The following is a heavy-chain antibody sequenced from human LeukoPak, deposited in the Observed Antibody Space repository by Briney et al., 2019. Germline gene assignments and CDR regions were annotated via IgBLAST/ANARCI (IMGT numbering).Heavy chain of an antibody. CDR2: INPSGGST. V-gene: IGHV1-46*01. J-gene: IGHJ4*02. D-gene: IGHD2-2*02. CDR1: GYTFTSYY. CDR3: ARGPPCSSTSCYTPFDY. Sequence: GASVKVSRKASGYTFTSYYMHWVRQAPGQGLEWMGIINPSGGSTSYAQKFQGRVTMTRDTSTSTVYMELSSLRSEDTAVYYCARGPPCSSTSCYTPFDYWGQGTLVTVSS.